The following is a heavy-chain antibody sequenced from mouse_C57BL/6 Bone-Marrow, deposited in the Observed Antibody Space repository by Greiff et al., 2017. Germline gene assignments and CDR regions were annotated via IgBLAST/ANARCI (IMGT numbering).Heavy chain of an antibody. D-gene: IGHD1-1*01. CDR1: GYAFSSSW. Sequence: QVQLKESGPELVKPGASVKISCKASGYAFSSSWMNWVKQRPGKGLEWIGRIYPGDGDTNYNGKFKGKATLTADKSSSTAYMQLSSLTSEDSAVYCCAALLMTTVVGDFDYWGQGTTLTVSS. CDR2: IYPGDGDT. J-gene: IGHJ2*01. V-gene: IGHV1-82*01. CDR3: AALLMTTVVGDFDY.